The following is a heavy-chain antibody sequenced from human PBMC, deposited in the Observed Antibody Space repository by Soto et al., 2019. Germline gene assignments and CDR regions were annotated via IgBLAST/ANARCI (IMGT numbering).Heavy chain of an antibody. CDR2: IYNGGRP. D-gene: IGHD3-10*01. Sequence: EMQLVETGGDLIQPGGSLRLSCAASGFTVRTNFMNWVRQAPGKGLEWVSIIYNGGRPDYADSVKGLFTVARDNSKNTLYLQLNRLIVEDTGVYYCAREEGSADNFGYGMDVWGQRTTVTVSS. V-gene: IGHV3-53*02. J-gene: IGHJ6*02. CDR1: GFTVRTNF. CDR3: AREEGSADNFGYGMDV.